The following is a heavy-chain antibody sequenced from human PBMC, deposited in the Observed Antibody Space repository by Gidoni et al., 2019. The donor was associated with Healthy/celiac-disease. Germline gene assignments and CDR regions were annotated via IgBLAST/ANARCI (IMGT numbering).Heavy chain of an antibody. CDR2: INHSGST. Sequence: QVQLQQWGAGLLKPSETLSLTCAVYGGSFSGYYWSWIRQPPGKGLEWIGEINHSGSTNYNPSLKSRVTISVDTSKNQFSLKLSSVTAADTAVYYCARGLGVATTEYYYYYYMDVWGKGTTVTVSS. D-gene: IGHD5-12*01. CDR1: GGSFSGYY. CDR3: ARGLGVATTEYYYYYYMDV. J-gene: IGHJ6*03. V-gene: IGHV4-34*01.